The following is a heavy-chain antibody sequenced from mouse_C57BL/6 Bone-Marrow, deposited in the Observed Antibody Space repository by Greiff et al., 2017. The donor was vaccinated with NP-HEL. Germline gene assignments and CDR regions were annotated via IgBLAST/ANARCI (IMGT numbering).Heavy chain of an antibody. J-gene: IGHJ4*01. CDR1: GYTLTSYW. V-gene: IGHV1-50*01. D-gene: IGHD3-3*01. Sequence: QVQLQQPGAELVKPGASVKLSCKASGYTLTSYWMQWVKQRPGQGLEWIGEIDPSDSYTNYNQKFKGKATFTVDTSSSTAYMQLSSLTSEDSAVYYCAREGEGMDYWGQGTSVTVSS. CDR2: IDPSDSYT. CDR3: AREGEGMDY.